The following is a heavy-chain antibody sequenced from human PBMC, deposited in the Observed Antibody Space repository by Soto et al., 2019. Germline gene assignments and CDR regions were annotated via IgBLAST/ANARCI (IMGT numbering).Heavy chain of an antibody. CDR2: ISSSGGST. Sequence: GGSLRLSCAASGFTFNSYAMSWVRQAPGKGLEWVSAISSSGGSTYNADSVKGRFTISRDNSKNTLYLQMNSLRAEDTAVYYCAKADSSSVRSGVGRQYFDYWGQGTLVTVSS. CDR1: GFTFNSYA. D-gene: IGHD6-6*01. V-gene: IGHV3-23*01. J-gene: IGHJ4*02. CDR3: AKADSSSVRSGVGRQYFDY.